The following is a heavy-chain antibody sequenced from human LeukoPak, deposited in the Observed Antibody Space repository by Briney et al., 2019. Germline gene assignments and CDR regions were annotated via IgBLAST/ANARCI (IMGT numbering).Heavy chain of an antibody. V-gene: IGHV4-59*08. CDR1: AGSIFKYY. CDR2: IYYTGSI. Sequence: SETLSLTCTVSAGSIFKYYWSWIRQPPGKGLEWIGYIYYTGSINYNPSLKSRVTISVDTSKNQFSLKLSSVTAADTAVYYCAASSKRGYSYGSYWGQGTLVTVSS. J-gene: IGHJ4*02. D-gene: IGHD5-18*01. CDR3: AASSKRGYSYGSY.